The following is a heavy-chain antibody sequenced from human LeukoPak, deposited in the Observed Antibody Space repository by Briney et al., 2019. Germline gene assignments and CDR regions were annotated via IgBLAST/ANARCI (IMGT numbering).Heavy chain of an antibody. D-gene: IGHD5-18*01. CDR1: GFTFSSYV. V-gene: IGHV3-30*04. J-gene: IGHJ4*02. CDR2: ISYDGSNK. Sequence: AGGSLSHSHAPSGFTFSSYVLHWVGQAPRKGLEWVAVISYDGSNKYHADSVKGRFTISRDNSKNTLYLQMNSLRAEYTAVYYCAREDTAMVGYLVYWGQGTLVTVSS. CDR3: AREDTAMVGYLVY.